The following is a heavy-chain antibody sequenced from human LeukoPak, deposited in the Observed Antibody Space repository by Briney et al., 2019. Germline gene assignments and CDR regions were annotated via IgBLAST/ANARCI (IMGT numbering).Heavy chain of an antibody. D-gene: IGHD1-14*01. J-gene: IGHJ4*02. CDR2: ISGDGSST. V-gene: IGHV3-74*01. CDR3: ARSGRRNDY. CDR1: GFSFSNSW. Sequence: GGSLRLSCAASGFSFSNSWMHWVRQAPGKGLVCVSRISGDGSSTSYADSVKGRFTVSRDNAKNTLYLQMNSLRAEDTAVYYCARSGRRNDYWGQGTLVTVSS.